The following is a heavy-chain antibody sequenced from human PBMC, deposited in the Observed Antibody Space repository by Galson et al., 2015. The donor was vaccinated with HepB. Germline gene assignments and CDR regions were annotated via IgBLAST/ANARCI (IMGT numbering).Heavy chain of an antibody. CDR2: ISGSGDST. J-gene: IGHJ3*02. V-gene: IGHV3-23*01. D-gene: IGHD3-10*01. CDR3: TRDRWFHSFDI. CDR1: GFSFISYA. Sequence: SLRLSCAGSGFSFISYAMYWVRQAPGKGLEWVSSISGSGDSTYSADSVKGRFTISRDNSKNTLYLQMNSLKTEDTAVYYCTRDRWFHSFDIWGQGTMVTVSS.